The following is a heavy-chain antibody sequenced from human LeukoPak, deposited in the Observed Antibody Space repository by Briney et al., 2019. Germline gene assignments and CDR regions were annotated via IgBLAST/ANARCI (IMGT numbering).Heavy chain of an antibody. CDR2: ISSSGSTI. Sequence: GGSLRLSCAASGFTFSSYEMNWVRQAPGKGLEWVSYISSSGSTIYYADSVKGRFTISRDNAKNSLYLQMNSLRAEDTAVYYCARVYYDSSGCVSWDYWGQGTLVTVSS. D-gene: IGHD3-22*01. CDR3: ARVYYDSSGCVSWDY. CDR1: GFTFSSYE. V-gene: IGHV3-48*03. J-gene: IGHJ4*02.